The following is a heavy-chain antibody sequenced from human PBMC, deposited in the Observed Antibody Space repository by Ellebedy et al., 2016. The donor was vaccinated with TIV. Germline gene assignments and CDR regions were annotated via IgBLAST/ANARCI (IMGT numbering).Heavy chain of an antibody. CDR3: ARRSTDFAFDS. D-gene: IGHD3/OR15-3a*01. Sequence: PGGSLRLSCAASGFTFRSYAMTWVRQDPGKGLEWVSSISGSGDRTYSTDTVKGRFTISRDNSKNTLFLQMSSLRAEDTAVYFCARRSTDFAFDSWGQGTLVTVSS. CDR1: GFTFRSYA. J-gene: IGHJ4*02. CDR2: ISGSGDRT. V-gene: IGHV3-23*01.